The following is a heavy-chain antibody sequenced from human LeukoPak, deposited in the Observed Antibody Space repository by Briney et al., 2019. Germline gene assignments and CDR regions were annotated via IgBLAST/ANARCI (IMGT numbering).Heavy chain of an antibody. J-gene: IGHJ5*02. CDR2: IIPILGIA. D-gene: IGHD2-2*01. V-gene: IGHV1-69*02. CDR1: GGTFSSYT. CDR3: ARVPLVVPAATNNWFDP. Sequence: ASVKVSFKASGGTFSSYTISWVRQAPGQVLEWMGRIIPILGIANYAQKFQGRVTITADKSTSTAYMELSSLRSEDTAVYYCARVPLVVPAATNNWFDPWGQGTLVTVSS.